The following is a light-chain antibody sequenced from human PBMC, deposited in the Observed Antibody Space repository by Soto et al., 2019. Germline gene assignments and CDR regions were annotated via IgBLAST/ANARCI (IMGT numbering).Light chain of an antibody. Sequence: QSVLTQPASVSGSPGQSITISCTGTSSDVGGYIYVSWYQQHPGKAPKLVIYEVSNRPSGVSDRFSGSKSGNTASLTISGLQAEDEADYLCSSYTTGSSVYVFGSGTEVTVL. CDR1: SSDVGGYIY. CDR3: SSYTTGSSVYV. CDR2: EVS. V-gene: IGLV2-14*01. J-gene: IGLJ1*01.